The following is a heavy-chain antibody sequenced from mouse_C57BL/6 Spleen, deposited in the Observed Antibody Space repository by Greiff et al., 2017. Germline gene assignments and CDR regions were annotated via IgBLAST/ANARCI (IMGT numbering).Heavy chain of an antibody. D-gene: IGHD6-1*01. V-gene: IGHV1-64*01. J-gene: IGHJ4*01. CDR1: GYTFTSYW. Sequence: QVQLQQPGAELVKPGASVKLSCKASGYTFTSYWMHWVKQRPGQGLEWIGMIHPNSGSTNYNEKVKSKATLTGDKSSSTAFMQLSSLTSEDSAVYYCASPSSPYYAMDYWGQGTSVTVSS. CDR2: IHPNSGST. CDR3: ASPSSPYYAMDY.